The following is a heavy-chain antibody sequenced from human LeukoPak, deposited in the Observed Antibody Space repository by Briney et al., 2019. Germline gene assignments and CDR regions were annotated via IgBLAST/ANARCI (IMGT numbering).Heavy chain of an antibody. CDR2: ISTSSDYI. D-gene: IGHD3-10*01. V-gene: IGHV3-21*01. J-gene: IGHJ4*02. CDR3: ARVPGT. Sequence: GGSLTLSCAPSGLTFSSYTMYWVRQAPGKGLEWVSSISTSSDYIYYADSVKGRFTISRDNAKNSLYLQMNSLRAEDTAVYYCARVPGTWGQGTLVTVSS. CDR1: GLTFSSYT.